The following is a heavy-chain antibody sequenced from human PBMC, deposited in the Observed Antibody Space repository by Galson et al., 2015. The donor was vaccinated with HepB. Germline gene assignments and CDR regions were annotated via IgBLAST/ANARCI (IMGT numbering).Heavy chain of an antibody. Sequence: SETLSLTCAVYGGSFSGYYWSWIRQPPGKGLEWIGEINHSGSTNYNPSLKSRVTISVDTSKNQFSLKLSSVTAADTAVYYCARLGLLKLGRATTYHNRDYWGQGTLVTVSS. D-gene: IGHD1-14*01. V-gene: IGHV4-34*01. CDR3: ARLGLLKLGRATTYHNRDY. CDR1: GGSFSGYY. CDR2: INHSGST. J-gene: IGHJ4*02.